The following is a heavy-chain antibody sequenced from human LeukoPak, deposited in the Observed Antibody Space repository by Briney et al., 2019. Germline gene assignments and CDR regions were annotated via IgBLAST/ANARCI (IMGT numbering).Heavy chain of an antibody. V-gene: IGHV3-53*01. J-gene: IGHJ4*02. CDR3: ARELTWPYYEH. D-gene: IGHD3-9*01. CDR2: IFSGGNT. Sequence: GGSLRLSCATSGFTVGSNYMSWVRQAPGRGLEWVSTIFSGGNTYYADSVKGRFTISRDTSRNTLYLQMSSLWVEDTAVYFCARELTWPYYEHYGQGTLVTVSS. CDR1: GFTVGSNY.